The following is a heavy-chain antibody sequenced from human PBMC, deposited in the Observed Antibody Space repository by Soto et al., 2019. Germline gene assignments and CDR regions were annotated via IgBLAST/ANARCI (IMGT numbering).Heavy chain of an antibody. CDR2: ISAHNGNT. CDR1: GYGFTTYG. V-gene: IGHV1-18*01. D-gene: IGHD1-1*01. Sequence: QVHLVQSGAEVKKPGASVKVSRKGSGYGFTTYGITWVRQAPGQGLEWMAWISAHNGNTNYAQKLQGRVTVTRDTSTSTAYMELRSLRSDDTAVYYCARGRYGDYWGQGALGTVSS. CDR3: ARGRYGDY. J-gene: IGHJ4*02.